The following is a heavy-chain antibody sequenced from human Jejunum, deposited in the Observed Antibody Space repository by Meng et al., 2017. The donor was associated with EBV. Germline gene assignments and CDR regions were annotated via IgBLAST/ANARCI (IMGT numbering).Heavy chain of an antibody. CDR3: SHQYYCDTCGPYFGD. CDR1: GFTFSDAW. J-gene: IGHJ4*02. Sequence: EVQLVESXXXXVXXGGSLRLSCSASGFTFSDAWMNWVRQAPGKGLEWVGRIKSKGDGETIDYAAPVKGRFTISRDVSKNTLYLQMNSLKIEDTAVYYCSHQYYCDTCGPYFGDWGLGALVTVSS. V-gene: IGHV3-15*01. CDR2: IKSKGDGETI. D-gene: IGHD3-22*01.